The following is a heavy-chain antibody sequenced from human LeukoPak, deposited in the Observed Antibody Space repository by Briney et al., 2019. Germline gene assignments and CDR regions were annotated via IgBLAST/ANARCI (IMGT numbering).Heavy chain of an antibody. Sequence: GGSLRLSCAASGFTFSSYWITWVRQAPGKGLEWVANIKEDGGEKYYVDSVKGRSTISRDNAKNSVSLQMNSLRAEDTAVYYCARGPYCDGTSCQSFFDYWGQGALVTVSS. V-gene: IGHV3-7*01. D-gene: IGHD2-2*01. CDR2: IKEDGGEK. J-gene: IGHJ4*02. CDR3: ARGPYCDGTSCQSFFDY. CDR1: GFTFSSYW.